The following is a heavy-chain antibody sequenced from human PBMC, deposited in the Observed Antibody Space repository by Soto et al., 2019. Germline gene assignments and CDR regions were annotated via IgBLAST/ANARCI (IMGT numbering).Heavy chain of an antibody. CDR3: ARGPYDITGNRIDS. CDR1: GGSISGDYY. J-gene: IGHJ5*01. V-gene: IGHV4-30-4*01. D-gene: IGHD3-22*01. Sequence: VQLQESGPRLVEPSQTLSLTCTVSGGSISGDYYWNWIRQTPGKGLEWIGYVYHTGSTYHNPSLKSRGSISVDTSNNQFSLKLSSVTAADTAVYFCARGPYDITGNRIDSWGQGIPVTVSS. CDR2: VYHTGST.